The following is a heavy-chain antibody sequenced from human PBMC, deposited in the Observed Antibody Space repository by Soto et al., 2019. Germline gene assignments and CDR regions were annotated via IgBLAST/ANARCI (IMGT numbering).Heavy chain of an antibody. CDR3: TRHAIIPKLKYGMDV. J-gene: IGHJ6*04. CDR2: IFYRGNT. D-gene: IGHD1-1*01. Sequence: SETLSLTCTVSGGSISGYYWSWIRQPPGKGLEWIGYIFYRGNTLYNPSLQSRVTISVDTSKNQFFLGLTSVTAADTAVYYCTRHAIIPKLKYGMDVWGKGASVTGS. CDR1: GGSISGYY. V-gene: IGHV4-59*01.